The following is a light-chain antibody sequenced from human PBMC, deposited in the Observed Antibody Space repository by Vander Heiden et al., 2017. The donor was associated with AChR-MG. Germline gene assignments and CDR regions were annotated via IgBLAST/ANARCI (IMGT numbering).Light chain of an antibody. CDR2: AAY. J-gene: IGKJ1*01. CDR3: QKYNSALWK. Sequence: IQMTQSPSSLSASVGDRVTITCRSSEAFGNDLAWYQQKPGKVSKRLINAAYTLQSGVPARFSGRGSGTEVTRNIRSLQPEDVATEDWQKYNSALWKFGEGHKGEIK. V-gene: IGKV1-27*01. CDR1: EAFGND.